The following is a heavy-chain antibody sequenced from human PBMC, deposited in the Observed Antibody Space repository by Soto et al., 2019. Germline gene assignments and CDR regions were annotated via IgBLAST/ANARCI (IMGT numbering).Heavy chain of an antibody. D-gene: IGHD6-19*01. V-gene: IGHV4-30-4*01. J-gene: IGHJ4*02. CDR1: GTSISSGDRY. Sequence: SETLSLTCSVSGTSISSGDRYWSWIRQPPGRGLEWIGYIYYTGSTYPSPPLKSRLTISVDTSTNQFSLKLTSAAAADTAVYYCASYTVNNSGYYDYWGQGTLVTGSS. CDR3: ASYTVNNSGYYDY. CDR2: IYYTGST.